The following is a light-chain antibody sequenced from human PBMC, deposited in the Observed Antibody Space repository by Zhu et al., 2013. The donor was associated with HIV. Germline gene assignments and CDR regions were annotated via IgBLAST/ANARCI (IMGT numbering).Light chain of an antibody. CDR1: QGIRSN. V-gene: IGKV1-9*01. J-gene: IGKJ3*01. CDR3: QQLNSYPIFA. CDR2: AAS. Sequence: IQLTQSPSSLSASIGDSVTITCRASQGIRSNLAWYQQKPGQAPKLLIYAASTLHSGVPSRFSGSGSGTDFTLTISSLQPEDAATYYCQQLNSYPIFAFGPGTKVNIK.